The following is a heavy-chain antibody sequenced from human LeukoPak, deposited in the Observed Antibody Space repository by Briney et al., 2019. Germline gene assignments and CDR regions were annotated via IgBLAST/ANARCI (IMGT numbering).Heavy chain of an antibody. CDR3: MHGLDCSSTSCSPNYYYYYGMDV. V-gene: IGHV3-49*04. D-gene: IGHD2-2*01. J-gene: IGHJ6*02. CDR1: GFTFGDYA. Sequence: GGSLRLSCTASGFTFGDYAMSWVRQAPGKGLEWVGFIRSKAYGGTTEYAASVKGRFTISRDDSKSIAYLQMNSLKTEDTAVYYCMHGLDCSSTSCSPNYYYYYGMDVWGQGTTVTVSS. CDR2: IRSKAYGGTT.